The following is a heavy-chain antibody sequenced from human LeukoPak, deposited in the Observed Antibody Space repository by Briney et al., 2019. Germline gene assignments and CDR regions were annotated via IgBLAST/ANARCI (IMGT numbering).Heavy chain of an antibody. CDR2: ISSSSSTI. CDR1: GFTFSSYS. V-gene: IGHV3-48*01. Sequence: GGSLRLSCAASGFTFSSYSMNWVRQAPGKGLEWVSYISSSSSTIYYADSVKGRFTISRDNVKNSLYLQMNSLRAEDTAVYYCARVESCGDDCYPHWGQGTLVTVSS. J-gene: IGHJ1*01. CDR3: ARVESCGDDCYPH. D-gene: IGHD2-21*02.